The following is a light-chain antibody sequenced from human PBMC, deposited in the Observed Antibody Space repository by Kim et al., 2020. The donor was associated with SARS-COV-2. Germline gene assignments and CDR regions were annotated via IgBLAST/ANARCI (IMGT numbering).Light chain of an antibody. CDR2: DAS. CDR3: QQYGSSPYT. V-gene: IGKV3D-20*01. CDR1: QSVSSSC. Sequence: EIMLTQSPATLSLSPGERGTLSCGASQSVSSSCLAWYQQKPGLAPRLLIYDASSRATGIPDRFSGSGSGTDFTLTISRLEPEDFAVYYCQQYGSSPYTFGQGTKLEI. J-gene: IGKJ2*01.